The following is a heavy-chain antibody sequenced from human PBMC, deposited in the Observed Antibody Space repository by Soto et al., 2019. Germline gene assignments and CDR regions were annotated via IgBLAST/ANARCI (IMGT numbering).Heavy chain of an antibody. CDR2: ISGSGAST. J-gene: IGHJ6*03. CDR1: GFTFSSYA. V-gene: IGHV3-23*01. D-gene: IGHD3-10*01. Sequence: PGGSLRLSCAASGFTFSSYAMTWVRQAPGKGLEWVSGISGSGASTYYADSVKGRFTISRDNSKNTLYLQMNSLRAEDTALYYCAKDPNYYGSGSYSGCMDVWGKGTPVTVSS. CDR3: AKDPNYYGSGSYSGCMDV.